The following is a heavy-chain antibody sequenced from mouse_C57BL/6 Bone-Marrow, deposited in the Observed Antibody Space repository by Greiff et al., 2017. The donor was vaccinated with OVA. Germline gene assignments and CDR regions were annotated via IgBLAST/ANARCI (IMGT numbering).Heavy chain of an antibody. CDR1: GFTFSDYY. CDR2: ISNGGGST. J-gene: IGHJ3*01. Sequence: DVQLVESGGGLVQPGGSLKLSCAASGFTFSDYYMYWVRQTPEKRLEWVAYISNGGGSTYYPDTVKGRFTISRDNAKNTLYLQMSRLKSEDTAMYYCARRGRWLPFAYWGQGTLVTVSA. V-gene: IGHV5-12*01. D-gene: IGHD2-3*01. CDR3: ARRGRWLPFAY.